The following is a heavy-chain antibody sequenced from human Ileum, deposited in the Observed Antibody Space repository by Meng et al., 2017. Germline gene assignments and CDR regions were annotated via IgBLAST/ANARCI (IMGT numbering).Heavy chain of an antibody. J-gene: IGHJ4*02. CDR3: AKGISVSQTAFDH. V-gene: IGHV3-23*01. CDR1: EFTFNNFA. D-gene: IGHD2/OR15-2a*01. Sequence: EVTLLESGGGWLQPGGSLTLSCVGSEFTFNNFAMTWVRQTPGKGLEWVASLSASGRTPEYADSVKGRFTVSRDNSKNALFLHMTNMRVADTDIYSCAKGISVSQTAFDHWGQGTLVTVSS. CDR2: LSASGRTP.